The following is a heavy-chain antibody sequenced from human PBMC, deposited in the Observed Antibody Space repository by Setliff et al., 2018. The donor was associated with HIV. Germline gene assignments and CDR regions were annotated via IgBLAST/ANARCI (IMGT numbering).Heavy chain of an antibody. CDR1: GYTFTSYY. CDR3: ARVRYCSGGSCYGGEYWFDP. CDR2: FHPSGGST. V-gene: IGHV1-46*01. J-gene: IGHJ5*02. D-gene: IGHD2-15*01. Sequence: ASVKVSCKASGYTFTSYYIHWVRQAPGQGLEWMGVFHPSGGSTSYAQSFQDRVTMTRDTSTSTVYMELSSLRSEDTAVYYCARVRYCSGGSCYGGEYWFDPWGQGTLVTVSS.